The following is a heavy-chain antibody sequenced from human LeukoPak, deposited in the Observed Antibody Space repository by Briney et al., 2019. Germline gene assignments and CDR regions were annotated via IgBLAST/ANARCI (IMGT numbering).Heavy chain of an antibody. Sequence: SETLSLTCTVSVDSISNYYWSWIRQPPGKGLEWIGYIYYTGSTNYNPSFKSRVTISVDTSKNQFSLKLSPVTAADTAVYYCAARRAYYFDYWGQGTLVTVSS. CDR3: AARRAYYFDY. V-gene: IGHV4-59*01. CDR2: IYYTGST. CDR1: VDSISNYY. J-gene: IGHJ4*02.